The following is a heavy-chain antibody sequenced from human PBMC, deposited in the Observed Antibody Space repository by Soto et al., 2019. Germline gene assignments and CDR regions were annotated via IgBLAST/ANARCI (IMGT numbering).Heavy chain of an antibody. CDR2: IDPSDSYT. Sequence: GESLTLCCSGSGCPFPRSWFSRVRRLPGNCLVWMGRIDPSDSYTNYRSSFQGHVTISADKSISAAYLQWSSLKSSDTAMYYCARQGTTDYFYYYGLDVCGQGTTVPVSS. CDR1: GCPFPRSW. D-gene: IGHD4-4*01. J-gene: IGHJ6*02. CDR3: ARQGTTDYFYYYGLDV. V-gene: IGHV5-10-1*01.